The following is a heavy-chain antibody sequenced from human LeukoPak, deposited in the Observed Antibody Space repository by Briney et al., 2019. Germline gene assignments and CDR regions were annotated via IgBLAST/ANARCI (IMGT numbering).Heavy chain of an antibody. D-gene: IGHD2-21*01. CDR2: IYHSGST. CDR1: GGSISSGGYY. Sequence: SETLSLTCSVSGGSISSGGYYWSWIRQPPGKGLEWIGYIYHSGSTYYNPSLKSRVTISVDRSKNQFSLKLSSVTAADTAVYYCARADSGVRSYVYWGQGTLVTVSS. CDR3: ARADSGVRSYVY. V-gene: IGHV4-30-2*01. J-gene: IGHJ4*02.